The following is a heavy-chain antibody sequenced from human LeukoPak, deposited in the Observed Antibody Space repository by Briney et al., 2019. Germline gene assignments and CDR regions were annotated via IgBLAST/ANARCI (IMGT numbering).Heavy chain of an antibody. D-gene: IGHD2-15*01. CDR2: ISSSSSYI. Sequence: GGSLRLSCAASGFTFSTYNMNWVRQAPGKGLEWVSSISSSSSYIYYADSVKGRFTISRDNAKNSLYLQMNSLRAEDTALYYCARARTTYCSGGSCYRFYYYYMDVWGKGTTVTVSS. CDR1: GFTFSTYN. J-gene: IGHJ6*03. CDR3: ARARTTYCSGGSCYRFYYYYMDV. V-gene: IGHV3-21*04.